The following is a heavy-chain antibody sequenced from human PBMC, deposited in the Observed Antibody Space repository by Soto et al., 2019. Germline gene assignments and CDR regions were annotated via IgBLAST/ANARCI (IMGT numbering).Heavy chain of an antibody. D-gene: IGHD3-10*01. CDR2: ISYDGSLQ. Sequence: QAQLVESGGGVVQPGRSLRLSCAASGFAFSSYGMHWVRQAPGTGLEWVAVISYDGSLQQYADSVKGRFTISRDNSKNMVLLKNSSLRAEDTPVYYCVSVRGCGHASVPYSCCQGTLVSVSS. V-gene: IGHV3-30*03. CDR3: VSVRGCGHASVPYS. CDR1: GFAFSSYG. J-gene: IGHJ5*01.